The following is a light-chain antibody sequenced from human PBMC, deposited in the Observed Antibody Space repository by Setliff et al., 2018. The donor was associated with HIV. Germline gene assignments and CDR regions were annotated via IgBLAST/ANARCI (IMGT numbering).Light chain of an antibody. CDR3: SSYTSSSTLV. CDR1: SSDVGGYNY. V-gene: IGLV2-14*03. Sequence: SALTQPASVSGSPGQSITISCTGTSSDVGGYNYVSWYQQHPGTAPKLMIYDVSNRPSGVSNRFSGSKSGNTASLTISGLQADDEADYYCSSYTSSSTLVFGTGTKVTVL. CDR2: DVS. J-gene: IGLJ1*01.